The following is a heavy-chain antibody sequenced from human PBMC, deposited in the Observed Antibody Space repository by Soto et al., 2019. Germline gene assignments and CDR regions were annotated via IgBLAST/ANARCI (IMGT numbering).Heavy chain of an antibody. Sequence: PGGALRLSCAASGFTFSRYGMHGGRQAPGKGLEWVAVIWYDGSNKYYADSVKGRFTISRDNSKNTLYLQMNSLRAEDTAVYYCARCRASSCTLPNVLNYPLDFSGQRTKVTVSS. J-gene: IGHJ3*01. CDR2: IWYDGSNK. CDR1: GFTFSRYG. V-gene: IGHV3-33*01. CDR3: ARCRASSCTLPNVLNYPLDF. D-gene: IGHD2-8*01.